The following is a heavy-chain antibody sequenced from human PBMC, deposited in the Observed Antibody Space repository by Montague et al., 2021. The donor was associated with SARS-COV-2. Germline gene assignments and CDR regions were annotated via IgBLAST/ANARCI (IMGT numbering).Heavy chain of an antibody. CDR3: ARGGLAGGNYDIWSFSYTSPLDY. J-gene: IGHJ4*02. V-gene: IGHV4-34*01. CDR1: GGSFSAHS. D-gene: IGHD3-3*01. Sequence: SETLSLTCAVYGGSFSAHSWSWIRQSPGKGLEWVGEIIHRGGTTYLSSLHHRVTTLLDTSNNQLSLKMSYVVAADTAIYYCARGGLAGGNYDIWSFSYTSPLDYWGQGTQVTVSS. CDR2: IIHRGGT.